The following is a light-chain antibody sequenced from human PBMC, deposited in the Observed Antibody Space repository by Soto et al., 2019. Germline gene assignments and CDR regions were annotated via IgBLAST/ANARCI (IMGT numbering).Light chain of an antibody. CDR1: QSISSY. J-gene: IGKJ2*02. Sequence: DIQMTQSPSSLSASVGDRVTITCRASQSISSYLNWYQQKPGKAPKLLIYAASSLQSGLPSRFSGSGSGTVFTPTISSQQPEDFATYYRQQGYSTPRTFGQGTKLEIK. CDR3: QQGYSTPRT. V-gene: IGKV1-39*01. CDR2: AAS.